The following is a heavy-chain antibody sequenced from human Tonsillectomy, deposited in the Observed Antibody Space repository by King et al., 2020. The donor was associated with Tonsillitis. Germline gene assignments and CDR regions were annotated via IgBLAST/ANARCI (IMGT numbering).Heavy chain of an antibody. D-gene: IGHD1-26*01. Sequence: VQLVESGGGVVQPGRSLRLSCAASGFTISRYGIHWVRQAPGKGLEWVAVISYDGSNKYYADSVKGRFTISRDNSQKTLYLQMNSLRGEDTAVYYCARGDGTLPDYWGQGTLVTVSS. V-gene: IGHV3-30*03. J-gene: IGHJ4*02. CDR2: ISYDGSNK. CDR3: ARGDGTLPDY. CDR1: GFTISRYG.